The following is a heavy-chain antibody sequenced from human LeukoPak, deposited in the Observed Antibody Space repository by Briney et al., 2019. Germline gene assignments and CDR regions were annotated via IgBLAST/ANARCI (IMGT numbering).Heavy chain of an antibody. CDR1: GGSFSGYY. J-gene: IGHJ5*02. V-gene: IGHV4-34*01. Sequence: SETLSLTCAVYGGSFSGYYWSWIRQPPGKGLEWIGEINHSGSTNYNPSLKSRVTISVDTSKNQFSLKLSSVTAADTAVYYCARHGPLYYYGSGSYYPYPHNWFDPWGQGTLVTVSS. CDR2: INHSGST. D-gene: IGHD3-10*01. CDR3: ARHGPLYYYGSGSYYPYPHNWFDP.